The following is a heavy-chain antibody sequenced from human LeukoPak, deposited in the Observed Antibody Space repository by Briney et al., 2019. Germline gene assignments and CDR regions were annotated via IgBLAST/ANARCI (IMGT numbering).Heavy chain of an antibody. CDR2: ISGSGGST. Sequence: PEGSLRLSCAASGFTFSSYGMSWVRQAPGKGLEWVSAISGSGGSTYYADSVKGRFTISRDNSKNTLYLQMNSLRAEDTAVYYCAKKGTYCGGDCKDYYYYYMDVWGKGTTVTVSS. D-gene: IGHD2-21*02. J-gene: IGHJ6*03. CDR1: GFTFSSYG. CDR3: AKKGTYCGGDCKDYYYYYMDV. V-gene: IGHV3-23*01.